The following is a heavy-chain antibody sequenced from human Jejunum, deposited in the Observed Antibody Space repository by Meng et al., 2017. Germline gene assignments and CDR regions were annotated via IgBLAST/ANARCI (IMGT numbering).Heavy chain of an antibody. D-gene: IGHD6-13*01. CDR3: AHRLAYSSNYNVGWFDP. Sequence: QITLKESCPTLVKPTQTLTLTCTFSGFSLSTGGVGVGWLRQPPGKALECLALIYWDDDKRYNPSLKNRLTITKDTSKNQVVLTMTNVDPVDTATYYCAHRLAYSSNYNVGWFDPWGQGTLVTVSS. CDR1: GFSLSTGGVG. V-gene: IGHV2-5*02. CDR2: IYWDDDK. J-gene: IGHJ5*02.